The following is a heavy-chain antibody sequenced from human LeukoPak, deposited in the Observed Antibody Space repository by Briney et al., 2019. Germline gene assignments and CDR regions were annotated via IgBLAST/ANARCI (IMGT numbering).Heavy chain of an antibody. V-gene: IGHV3-74*01. J-gene: IGHJ4*02. Sequence: GGSLRLSCAASGFTFSTYWMHWVRQAPGKGLVWVSRITSDGSNTAYADSVKGRFTISRDNVKNTLYLQMNSLRAEDTAVYYCGRALGSPLDFWGQGTLVIVSS. CDR1: GFTFSTYW. D-gene: IGHD1-26*01. CDR2: ITSDGSNT. CDR3: GRALGSPLDF.